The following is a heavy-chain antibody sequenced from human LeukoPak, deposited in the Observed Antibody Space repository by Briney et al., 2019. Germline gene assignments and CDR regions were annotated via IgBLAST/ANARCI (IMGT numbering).Heavy chain of an antibody. CDR2: ISSSGSIM. Sequence: GGSLRLSCAASGFTFTSYSMNWVHQAPGKGLEWVSYISSSGSIMYSADSVKGRFTISRDNAKNSLYLQMNSLRAEDTAIYYCSGQYSSSSVVDYWGQGTLVTVSS. CDR3: SGQYSSSSVVDY. V-gene: IGHV3-48*04. D-gene: IGHD6-6*01. J-gene: IGHJ4*02. CDR1: GFTFTSYS.